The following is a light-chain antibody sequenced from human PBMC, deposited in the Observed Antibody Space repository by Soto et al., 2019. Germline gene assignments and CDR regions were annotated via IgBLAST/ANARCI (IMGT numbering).Light chain of an antibody. CDR2: AAS. V-gene: IGKV1-17*01. CDR1: QGIRND. CDR3: QQYSSYWT. Sequence: DIQVTQSPSSLSAYVGDRVTITCRASQGIRNDLGWYQQKPGKAPKLLIYAASSLQSGVPSRFSGSGSGTEFTLTISSLQPDDFATYYCQQYSSYWTFGQGTKVDIK. J-gene: IGKJ1*01.